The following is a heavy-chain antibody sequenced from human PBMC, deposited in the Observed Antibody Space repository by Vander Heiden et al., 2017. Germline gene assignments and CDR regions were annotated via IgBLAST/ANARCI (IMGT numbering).Heavy chain of an antibody. D-gene: IGHD2-21*01. V-gene: IGHV3-30*04. J-gene: IGHJ6*02. CDR3: ARDQVTILGYYYGMDV. Sequence: QVPLVASGVGVVQPGRSLRPSCSASGFTFSSYAMHWVRQAPGKGLEWVAVISYDGSNKYYADSVKGRFTISRDNSKNTLYLQMNSLRAEDTAVYYCARDQVTILGYYYGMDVWGQGTTVTVSS. CDR2: ISYDGSNK. CDR1: GFTFSSYA.